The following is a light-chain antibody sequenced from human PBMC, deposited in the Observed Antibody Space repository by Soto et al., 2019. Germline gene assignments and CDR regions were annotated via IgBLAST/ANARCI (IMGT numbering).Light chain of an antibody. CDR1: QSISNH. V-gene: IGKV1-39*01. J-gene: IGKJ1*01. CDR2: AAS. Sequence: DFQMTQSPSSLSASVGDRVIITCRASQSISNHLNWYQQKPGKDPKPLIFAASSLQSGVPSRFSGSRSGPDFTLTISSLQPEDFATYYCQQRYSSTPTFGQGTKVDIK. CDR3: QQRYSSTPT.